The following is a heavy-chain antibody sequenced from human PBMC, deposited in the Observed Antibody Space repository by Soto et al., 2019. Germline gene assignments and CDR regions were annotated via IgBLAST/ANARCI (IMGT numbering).Heavy chain of an antibody. J-gene: IGHJ1*01. V-gene: IGHV4-34*01. D-gene: IGHD6-19*01. CDR2: INHRGIT. CDR3: ARGRIHNCGWYGYFHH. CDR1: GGSFSDYY. Sequence: QVQLQQWGAGLLKPSETLSLICSVSGGSFSDYYWTWIRQPPGKGLEWIGEINHRGITKYSPSLNSRVTSSVDTSRNQFSLNLTAVPAADTAVYYCARGRIHNCGWYGYFHHWGQGTLVTVSA.